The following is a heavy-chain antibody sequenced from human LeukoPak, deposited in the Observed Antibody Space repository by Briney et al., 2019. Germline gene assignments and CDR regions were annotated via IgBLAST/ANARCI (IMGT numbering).Heavy chain of an antibody. D-gene: IGHD5-24*01. CDR2: IYYSGST. Sequence: SETLSLTCTVSGGSISSYHWSWIRQPPGKGLEWIGYIYYSGSTNYNPSLKSRVTISVDTSKNQFSLKLSSVTAADTAVYYCARLSRDGYNYYYYYYYMDVWGKGTTVTVSS. CDR1: GGSISSYH. J-gene: IGHJ6*03. V-gene: IGHV4-59*08. CDR3: ARLSRDGYNYYYYYYYMDV.